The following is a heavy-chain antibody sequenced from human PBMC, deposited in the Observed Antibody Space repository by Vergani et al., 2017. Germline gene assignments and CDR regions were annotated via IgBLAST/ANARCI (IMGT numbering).Heavy chain of an antibody. CDR2: IYPADSDT. CDR3: ARHTTYTDS. Sequence: EVELVQSGPEMRKPGESLKISCKGSEYSFGNYWIGWVRQMPGKGLEWMGIIYPADSDTRYSPSFPGQVTISADKSISTAFLQWDSLKASATALYYCARHTTYTDSWGQGTLVTVSS. V-gene: IGHV5-51*01. CDR1: EYSFGNYW. J-gene: IGHJ4*02. D-gene: IGHD1-1*01.